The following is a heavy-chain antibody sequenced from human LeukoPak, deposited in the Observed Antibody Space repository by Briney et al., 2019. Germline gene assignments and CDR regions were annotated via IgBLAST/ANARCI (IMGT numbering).Heavy chain of an antibody. V-gene: IGHV4-59*08. CDR1: GGSISSYY. CDR2: IYSSGST. CDR3: ARFTHGGDFDY. D-gene: IGHD2-21*01. Sequence: SETLSLTCTVSGGSISSYYWSWIRQPPGKGLEWIGYIYSSGSTNYNPSLKSRVTISVDTSKNQFSLKLTSVTAADTAVYYCARFTHGGDFDYWGQGTLVTVSS. J-gene: IGHJ4*02.